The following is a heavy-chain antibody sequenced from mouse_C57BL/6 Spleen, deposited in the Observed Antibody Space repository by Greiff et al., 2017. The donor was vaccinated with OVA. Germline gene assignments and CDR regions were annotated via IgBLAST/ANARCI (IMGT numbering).Heavy chain of an antibody. Sequence: EVMLVESGGGLVKPGGSLKLSCAASGFTFSSYAMSWVRQTPEKRLEWVATISDGGSYTYYPDNVKGRFTISRDNAKNNLYLQMSHLKSEDTAMYYCARVGSYDGYSWFAYWGQGTLVTVSA. J-gene: IGHJ3*01. CDR3: ARVGSYDGYSWFAY. CDR2: ISDGGSYT. V-gene: IGHV5-4*03. CDR1: GFTFSSYA. D-gene: IGHD2-3*01.